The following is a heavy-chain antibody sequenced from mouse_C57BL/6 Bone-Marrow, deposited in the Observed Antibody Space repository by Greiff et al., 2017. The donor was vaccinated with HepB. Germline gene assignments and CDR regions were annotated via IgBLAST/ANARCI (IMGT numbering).Heavy chain of an antibody. Sequence: QVQLQQSGPELVKPGASVKISCKASGYAFSSSWMNWVKQRPGKGLEWIGRIYPGDGDTNYNGKFKGKATLTADKSSSTAYMQLSSLTSEDSAVYFCGRATVVATRYFDYWGQGTTVTVSS. J-gene: IGHJ2*01. CDR1: GYAFSSSW. CDR2: IYPGDGDT. CDR3: GRATVVATRYFDY. D-gene: IGHD1-1*01. V-gene: IGHV1-82*01.